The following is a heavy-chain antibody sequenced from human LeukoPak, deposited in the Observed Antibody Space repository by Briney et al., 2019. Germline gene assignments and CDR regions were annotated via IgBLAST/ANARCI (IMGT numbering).Heavy chain of an antibody. Sequence: PGGSLRLSCAASGFSFSSYGTSWVRQAPGKGLEWVSVISGSGGTTYYADSVKGRFTISGDNSKNTLYLQMNSLRAEDTAQYYCAKRGCCSSVTCYHYFDYWGQGTLVTVSS. CDR1: GFSFSSYG. D-gene: IGHD2-15*01. V-gene: IGHV3-23*01. CDR3: AKRGCCSSVTCYHYFDY. J-gene: IGHJ4*02. CDR2: ISGSGGTT.